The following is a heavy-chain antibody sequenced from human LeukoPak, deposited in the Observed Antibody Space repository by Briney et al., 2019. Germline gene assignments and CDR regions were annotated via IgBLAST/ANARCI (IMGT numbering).Heavy chain of an antibody. J-gene: IGHJ4*02. CDR3: ARGSYGYD. V-gene: IGHV1-2*02. CDR1: GYTFTAYY. D-gene: IGHD1-26*01. Sequence: ASVKVSCKASGYTFTAYYLYWVRQAPGQGLEWMGWINPNSGGTNYVQKFQGRVTMTRDTSINTAYMELRRLRSDDTAVYFCARGSYGYDWGQGTLVTVSS. CDR2: INPNSGGT.